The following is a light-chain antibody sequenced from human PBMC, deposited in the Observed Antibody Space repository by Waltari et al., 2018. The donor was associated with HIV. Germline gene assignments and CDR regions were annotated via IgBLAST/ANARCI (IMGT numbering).Light chain of an antibody. CDR2: AAS. CDR3: QKYNSALRT. V-gene: IGKV1-27*01. Sequence: DIQMTQSPSSLSASVGDRVTITCRASQGISNYLAWDQQKPGKVPKLLIYAASTLQSGVPSRFSGSGSGADFTFTISSLQPEDGATYYCQKYNSALRTFGQGTKVEIK. CDR1: QGISNY. J-gene: IGKJ1*01.